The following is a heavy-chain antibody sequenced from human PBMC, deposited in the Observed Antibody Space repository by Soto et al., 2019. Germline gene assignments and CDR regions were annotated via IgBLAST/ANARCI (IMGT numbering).Heavy chain of an antibody. V-gene: IGHV3-9*01. CDR3: AKDMGYQLLNYFDY. J-gene: IGHJ4*02. D-gene: IGHD2-2*01. Sequence: GGSLRLSCAASGFTFDDYAMHWVRQAPGKGLEWVSGISWNSGSIGYADSVKGRFTISRDNAKNSLYLQMNSLRAEDTALYYCAKDMGYQLLNYFDYWGQGTLVTVSS. CDR1: GFTFDDYA. CDR2: ISWNSGSI.